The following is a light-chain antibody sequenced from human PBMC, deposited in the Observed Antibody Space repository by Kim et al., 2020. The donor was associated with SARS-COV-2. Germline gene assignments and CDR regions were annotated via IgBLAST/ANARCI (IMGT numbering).Light chain of an antibody. CDR2: GVT. CDR3: SSYAGSNNYV. Sequence: QSVLTQPPSASGSLGQSVTISCTGTSSDVGGYNYISWYQQHPGKAPKLLIFGVTKRPSGVPDRFSGSKSGNTASLTVSGLQAEDEADYYCSSYAGSNNYVFGSGTKVTVL. V-gene: IGLV2-8*01. CDR1: SSDVGGYNY. J-gene: IGLJ1*01.